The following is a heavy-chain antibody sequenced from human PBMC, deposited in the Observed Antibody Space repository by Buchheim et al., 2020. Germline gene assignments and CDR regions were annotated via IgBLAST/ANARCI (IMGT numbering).Heavy chain of an antibody. Sequence: QVQLQESGPGLVKPSQTLSLTCTVSGGSISSCDYYWIWIRQPPGKGLEWIGYIYYSGSTYYNPSLKIRVTISVDTSKNQFSLKLSSVTAADTAVYYCARDYRSPAATYFDYWGQGTL. V-gene: IGHV4-30-4*01. CDR3: ARDYRSPAATYFDY. CDR1: GGSISSCDYY. D-gene: IGHD2-2*01. J-gene: IGHJ4*02. CDR2: IYYSGST.